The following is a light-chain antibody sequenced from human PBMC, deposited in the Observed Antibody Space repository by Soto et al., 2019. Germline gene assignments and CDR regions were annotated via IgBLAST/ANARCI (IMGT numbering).Light chain of an antibody. CDR3: QQSYRGRT. Sequence: DIQMTQSPSSLSASVGDRVTITCRASQSIATYLNWYQQKPGKAPNLLIYASFNLQSGVPSRFSGSGSGTDFTLTISRLQPEDFANYYCQQSYRGRTFGPGTNLEV. J-gene: IGKJ1*01. V-gene: IGKV1-39*01. CDR1: QSIATY. CDR2: ASF.